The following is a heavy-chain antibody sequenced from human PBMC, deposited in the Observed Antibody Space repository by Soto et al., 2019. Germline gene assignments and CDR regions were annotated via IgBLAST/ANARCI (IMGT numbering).Heavy chain of an antibody. D-gene: IGHD6-19*01. J-gene: IGHJ4*02. CDR1: GFTFSTYS. CDR2: ISSSSSTI. Sequence: EVQLVESGGGLVQPGGSLRLSCVASGFTFSTYSMNWVRQAPGKGLEWVSYISSSSSTIYYADSVKGRFTISRDNAKNSLYLQMSSLRDEDTAVYHCARDGTAVTDYWGQGTLVTVSS. V-gene: IGHV3-48*02. CDR3: ARDGTAVTDY.